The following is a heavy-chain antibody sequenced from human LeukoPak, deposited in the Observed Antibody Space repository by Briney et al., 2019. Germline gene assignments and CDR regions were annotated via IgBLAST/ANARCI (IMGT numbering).Heavy chain of an antibody. J-gene: IGHJ4*02. CDR3: ALSGYDPYYFDY. V-gene: IGHV3-11*01. CDR2: ISSSGSTI. Sequence: GGSLRLSCAASGFTFSDYYMSWIRQAPGKGLEWVSYISSSGSTIYYADFVKGRFTISRDNAKNSLYLQMNSLRAEDTAVYYCALSGYDPYYFDYWGQGTLVTVSS. D-gene: IGHD5-12*01. CDR1: GFTFSDYY.